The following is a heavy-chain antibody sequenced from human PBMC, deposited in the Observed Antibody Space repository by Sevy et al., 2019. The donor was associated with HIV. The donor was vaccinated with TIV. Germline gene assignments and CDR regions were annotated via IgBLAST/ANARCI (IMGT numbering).Heavy chain of an antibody. CDR3: TTASWSQEDYYNY. J-gene: IGHJ4*02. V-gene: IGHV3-15*01. CDR1: GFTFSNAW. Sequence: GGSLRPSCAASGFTFSNAWMSWVRQAPGRGLEWVGRIKGKIYDGTIDYAAPVKGRFSISRDDSKNTLYLQMNSLKTADTAVYYCTTASWSQEDYYNYWGQGTLVTVSS. D-gene: IGHD6-13*01. CDR2: IKGKIYDGTI.